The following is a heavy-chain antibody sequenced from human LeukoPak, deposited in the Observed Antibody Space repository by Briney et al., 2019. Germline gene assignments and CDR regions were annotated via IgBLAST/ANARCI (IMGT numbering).Heavy chain of an antibody. CDR3: ARDQYGSGDGYYFDY. Sequence: GGSLRLSCAASGFTFSSYAMSWVRQAPGKGLEWVSGISLDGATTYYADSVKGRFTISRDNAKNSLNLHMNSLRAEDTAVYYCARDQYGSGDGYYFDYWGQGALVTVSS. CDR1: GFTFSSYA. CDR2: ISLDGATT. V-gene: IGHV3-23*01. D-gene: IGHD3-10*01. J-gene: IGHJ4*02.